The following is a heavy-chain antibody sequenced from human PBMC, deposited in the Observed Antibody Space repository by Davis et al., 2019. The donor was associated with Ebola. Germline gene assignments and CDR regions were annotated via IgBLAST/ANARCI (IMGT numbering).Heavy chain of an antibody. D-gene: IGHD3-22*01. J-gene: IGHJ4*02. CDR1: GFTFSTYA. CDR2: ITDNGDNT. CDR3: ARNENYDSSGYYPLYFDY. Sequence: GESLKISCSASGFTFSTYAMHWVRQAPGRGLEYVSAITDNGDNTDYADSVKGRFTISRDNSENTLFLQMNSLRAEDTAVYYCARNENYDSSGYYPLYFDYWGQGTLVTVSS. V-gene: IGHV3-64*04.